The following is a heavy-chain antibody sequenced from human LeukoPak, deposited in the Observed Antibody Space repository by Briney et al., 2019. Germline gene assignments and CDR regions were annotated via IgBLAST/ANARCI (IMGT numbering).Heavy chain of an antibody. CDR3: AKEEGYIYGLLDY. CDR2: ISGSGGTT. V-gene: IGHV3-23*01. CDR1: GFTFSTHS. J-gene: IGHJ4*02. Sequence: GGSLRLSCAASGFTFSTHSMNWVRQAPGRGLEWVSSISGSGGTTYYADSVKGRFTISRDNSKNTLYLQMNSLRAEDAAVYYCAKEEGYIYGLLDYWGQGTLVSVSS. D-gene: IGHD5-18*01.